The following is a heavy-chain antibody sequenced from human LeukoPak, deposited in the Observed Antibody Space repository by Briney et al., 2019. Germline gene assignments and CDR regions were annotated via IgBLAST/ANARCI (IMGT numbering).Heavy chain of an antibody. V-gene: IGHV3-23*01. CDR3: ARDSRDYYDSSGYWS. CDR2: ISGSGGST. CDR1: GFTFSSYA. D-gene: IGHD3-22*01. Sequence: GGSLRLSCAASGFTFSSYAMSWVRQAPGKGLEWVSAISGSGGSTYYADSVKGRYTISRDNAKNSLYLQMNSLRAEDTAVYYCARDSRDYYDSSGYWSWGQGTLVTVSS. J-gene: IGHJ4*02.